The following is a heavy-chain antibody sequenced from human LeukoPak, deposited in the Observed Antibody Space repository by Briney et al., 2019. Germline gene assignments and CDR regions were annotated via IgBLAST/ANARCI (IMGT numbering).Heavy chain of an antibody. CDR3: AKEITAAGLDY. Sequence: PGGSLRLSCAASGFTFDDYAMHWVRQAPGKGLEWVSGISWNSGSIGYADSVEGRFTISRDNAKNSLYLQMNSLRAEDTALYYCAKEITAAGLDYWGQGTLVTVSS. V-gene: IGHV3-9*01. CDR2: ISWNSGSI. J-gene: IGHJ4*02. D-gene: IGHD5-24*01. CDR1: GFTFDDYA.